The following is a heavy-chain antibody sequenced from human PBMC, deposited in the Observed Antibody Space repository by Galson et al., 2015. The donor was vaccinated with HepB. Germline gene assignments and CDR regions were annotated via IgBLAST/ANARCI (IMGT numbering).Heavy chain of an antibody. Sequence: SVKVSCKASGYTFTSYGISWVRQAPGQGLEWMGWISAYNGNTNYAQKLQGRVTMTTDTSTSTAYMELRSLRSDDTAVYYCARDASSGWYTDTDAFDIWGQGTMATVSS. CDR1: GYTFTSYG. CDR2: ISAYNGNT. CDR3: ARDASSGWYTDTDAFDI. D-gene: IGHD6-19*01. J-gene: IGHJ3*02. V-gene: IGHV1-18*01.